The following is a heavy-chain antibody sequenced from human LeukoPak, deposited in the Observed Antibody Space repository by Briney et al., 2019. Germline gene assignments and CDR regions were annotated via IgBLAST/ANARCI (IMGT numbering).Heavy chain of an antibody. V-gene: IGHV1-69*06. J-gene: IGHJ5*02. CDR1: GGTFSSYA. CDR2: IIPIFGTA. CDR3: ARERSGNYYDSSGYYYEGNWFDP. D-gene: IGHD3-22*01. Sequence: SVKVSCKASGGTFSSYAISWVRQAPGQGLEWMGGIIPIFGTANYAQKFQGRVTITADKSTSTAYMELSSLRSEDTAVYYCARERSGNYYDSSGYYYEGNWFDPWGQGTLVTVSS.